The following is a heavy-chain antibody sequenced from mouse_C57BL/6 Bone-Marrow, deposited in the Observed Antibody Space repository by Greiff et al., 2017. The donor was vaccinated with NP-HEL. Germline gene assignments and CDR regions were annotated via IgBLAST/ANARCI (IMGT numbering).Heavy chain of an antibody. CDR1: GFSFNTYA. J-gene: IGHJ3*01. Sequence: EVQRVESGGGLVQPKGSLKLSCAASGFSFNTYAMNWVRQAPGKGLEWVARIRSKSNNYATYYADSVKDRFTISRDDSESMLYLQMNNLKTEDTAMYYCVRQEYPRGFAYWGQGTLVTVSA. CDR2: IRSKSNNYAT. V-gene: IGHV10-1*01. CDR3: VRQEYPRGFAY. D-gene: IGHD2-10*02.